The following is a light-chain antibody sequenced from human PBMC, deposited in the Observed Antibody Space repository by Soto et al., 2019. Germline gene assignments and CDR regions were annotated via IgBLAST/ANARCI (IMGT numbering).Light chain of an antibody. CDR2: GAS. V-gene: IGKV3-20*01. J-gene: IGKJ1*01. Sequence: EIVLTQSPGTLSLSPGERATLSCRASQSVSSSYLAWYQQKPVQAPRLLIYGASSRATGIPDRFSGSGSGTDFTLTISRLEPEDLAVYYCQQYGSSRTFGQGTKVDIK. CDR1: QSVSSSY. CDR3: QQYGSSRT.